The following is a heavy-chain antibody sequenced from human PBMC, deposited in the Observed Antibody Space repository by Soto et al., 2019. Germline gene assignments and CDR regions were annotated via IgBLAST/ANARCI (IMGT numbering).Heavy chain of an antibody. CDR2: IYYSGST. V-gene: IGHV4-30-4*01. J-gene: IGHJ3*02. CDR1: GDSISNADYY. CDR3: ARLFAYYDKEPGAFDI. D-gene: IGHD3-22*01. Sequence: QVLLQESGPGLVKPSQTLSLTCSVTGDSISNADYYWSWIRQPPGKGLEWLGYIYYSGSTYYNPSLKSRASISVDTAINQFSLELSSVTAADTALYYCARLFAYYDKEPGAFDIWGQGTLVTVSS.